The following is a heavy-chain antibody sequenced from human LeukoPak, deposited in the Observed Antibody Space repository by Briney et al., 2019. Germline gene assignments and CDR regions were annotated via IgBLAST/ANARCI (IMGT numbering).Heavy chain of an antibody. J-gene: IGHJ4*02. CDR2: IKQDGSET. CDR3: ARLSGRLTN. D-gene: IGHD3-10*01. Sequence: PGGSLRLACAASVLTFTNNFMCWVRQVPVKGLEWVAIIKQDGSETTYADCVKGRFTISRDNAKNSLYLQMNSLRAEDTAVYSCARLSGRLTNWGQGTLVTVSS. CDR1: VLTFTNNF. V-gene: IGHV3-7*01.